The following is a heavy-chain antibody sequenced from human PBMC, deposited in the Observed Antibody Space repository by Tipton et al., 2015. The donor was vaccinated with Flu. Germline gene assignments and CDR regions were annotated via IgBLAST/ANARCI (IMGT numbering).Heavy chain of an antibody. CDR2: ISSSSNDI. V-gene: IGHV3-21*01. CDR3: ARLRGSCAYDEYFQH. CDR1: GFTLSSYS. Sequence: SLRLSCAASGFTLSSYSMTWVRQAPGKGLEWVSCISSSSNDIHYADAVKGRFTISRDNAKNSLSLQMNSLRAEDTAVYYCARLRGSCAYDEYFQHWGQGTLVTVSS. J-gene: IGHJ1*01. D-gene: IGHD3-16*01.